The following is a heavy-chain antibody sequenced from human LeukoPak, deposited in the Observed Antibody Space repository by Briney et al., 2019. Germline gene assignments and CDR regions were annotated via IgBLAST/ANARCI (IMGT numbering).Heavy chain of an antibody. D-gene: IGHD5-18*01. J-gene: IGHJ4*02. V-gene: IGHV3-30*02. Sequence: GGSLRLSCAASGFTFSSYGMHWVRQAPGKGLEWVAFIRYDGSNKYYADSVKGRFTISRDNPKNTLYLQMNSLRAEDTAVYYCAKDQVCGYSYGSYFDYWGQGTLVTVSS. CDR2: IRYDGSNK. CDR1: GFTFSSYG. CDR3: AKDQVCGYSYGSYFDY.